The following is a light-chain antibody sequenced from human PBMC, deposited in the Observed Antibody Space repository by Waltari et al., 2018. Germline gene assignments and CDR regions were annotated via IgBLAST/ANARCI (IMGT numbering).Light chain of an antibody. V-gene: IGLV1-44*01. CDR3: AAWDDSLDAYV. CDR2: NNQ. CDR1: RSNIDANT. J-gene: IGLJ1*01. Sequence: QSVLTQPPSASGTPGQRVSISCSGSRSNIDANTVSWFQQLPGAAPTLLIYNNQQLPSGAPYRFSGSKSGTSASLAISGLQSGDEAEYYCAAWDDSLDAYVFGTGTKVTVL.